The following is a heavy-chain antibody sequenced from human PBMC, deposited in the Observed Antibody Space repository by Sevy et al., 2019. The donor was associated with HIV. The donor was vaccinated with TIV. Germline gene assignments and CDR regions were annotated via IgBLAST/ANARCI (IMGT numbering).Heavy chain of an antibody. CDR2: IKQDGSEK. CDR1: GFTFSTSW. CDR3: VKEGGYCSAGSCSCFDP. V-gene: IGHV3-7*01. Sequence: GGSLRLSCAGSGFTFSTSWMTWVRQAPGKGLEWVANIKQDGSEKSYVDSVKGRFTISRDNAKNSLYLQMNSLRAEDTAVYYCVKEGGYCSAGSCSCFDPWGQGTLVTVSS. D-gene: IGHD2-15*01. J-gene: IGHJ5*02.